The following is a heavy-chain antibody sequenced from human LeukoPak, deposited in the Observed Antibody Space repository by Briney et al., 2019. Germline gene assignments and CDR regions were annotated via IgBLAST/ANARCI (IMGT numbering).Heavy chain of an antibody. CDR1: GFTFSSCG. V-gene: IGHV3-30*18. D-gene: IGHD1-26*01. CDR2: ISYDGSNE. J-gene: IGHJ4*02. CDR3: AKDTISGSPYYFDH. Sequence: PGGSLRLSCAASGFTFSSCGMHCVRQAPGKGLEWVAVISYDGSNEYYADSVKGRFTLSRDISKNTLYLQMNSLRVEDTAVYYCAKDTISGSPYYFDHWGQGTRVTVSS.